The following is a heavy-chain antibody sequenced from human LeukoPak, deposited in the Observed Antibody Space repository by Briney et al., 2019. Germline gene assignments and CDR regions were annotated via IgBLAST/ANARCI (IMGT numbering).Heavy chain of an antibody. D-gene: IGHD5-18*01. CDR2: ISYDGSNK. Sequence: GGSLRLSCAASGFTFSGYAMHWVRQAPGKGLEWVAVISYDGSNKYYTGSVKGRFTISRDNSKNTLYVQMNSLRAEDTAVCYCGRDSQAPYSYGIDYWGQGTLVTVSS. CDR1: GFTFSGYA. J-gene: IGHJ4*02. V-gene: IGHV3-30-3*01. CDR3: GRDSQAPYSYGIDY.